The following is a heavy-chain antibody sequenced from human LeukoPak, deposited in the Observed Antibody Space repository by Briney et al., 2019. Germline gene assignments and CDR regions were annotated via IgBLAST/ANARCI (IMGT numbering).Heavy chain of an antibody. CDR3: ATTWYYDSRGYLFED. V-gene: IGHV4-61*08. J-gene: IGHJ4*01. Sequence: PSQTLSLTCTVSGGSISSGGYYWSWLRQSPGKGLEWIAYVYYNGDIMYNPSLKSRVTISLDTSKSQVSLSVTSVTAADTAVYFCATTWYYDSRGYLFEDWGHGTLVTVSS. CDR2: VYYNGDI. D-gene: IGHD3-22*01. CDR1: GGSISSGGYY.